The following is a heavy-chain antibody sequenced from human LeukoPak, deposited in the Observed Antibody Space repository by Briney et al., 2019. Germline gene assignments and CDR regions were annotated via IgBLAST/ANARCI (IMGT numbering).Heavy chain of an antibody. CDR1: GYSFSSYW. J-gene: IGHJ4*02. CDR3: ARRDYGGKHFDY. Sequence: GESLKISCKGSGYSFSSYWIAWVRQMPGKGLEWMGIIYPGDPDTTYSPSFQGQVTISADKSINTAYLHWSSLKASDTAMYYCARRDYGGKHFDYWGQGTLVTVSS. V-gene: IGHV5-51*01. D-gene: IGHD4-23*01. CDR2: IYPGDPDT.